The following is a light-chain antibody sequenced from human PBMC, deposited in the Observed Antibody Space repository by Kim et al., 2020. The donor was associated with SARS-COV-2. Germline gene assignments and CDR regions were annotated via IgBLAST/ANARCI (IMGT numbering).Light chain of an antibody. V-gene: IGKV1-16*02. CDR2: DAS. CDR3: QQYKSYLIT. J-gene: IGKJ5*01. Sequence: DIQMTQSPSSLSASVGDRVTITCRASQGINNFLDWFQQKPGKAPKSLIYDASSLQSGVPSQFSGSGSGTDFTLTINSLQPEDFATYYCQQYKSYLITFGQGTRLEIK. CDR1: QGINNF.